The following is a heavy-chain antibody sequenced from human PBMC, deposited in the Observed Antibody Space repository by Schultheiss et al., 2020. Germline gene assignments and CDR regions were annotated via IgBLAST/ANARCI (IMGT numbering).Heavy chain of an antibody. Sequence: GGSLRLSCAASGFTFSSYSMNWVRQAPGKGLEWVSYISSSSSTIYYADSVKGRFTISRDNAKNSLYLQMNSLRDEDTAVYYCATNSGRYGSDAFDIWGQGTMVTVSS. D-gene: IGHD1-26*01. J-gene: IGHJ3*02. V-gene: IGHV3-48*02. CDR2: ISSSSSTI. CDR3: ATNSGRYGSDAFDI. CDR1: GFTFSSYS.